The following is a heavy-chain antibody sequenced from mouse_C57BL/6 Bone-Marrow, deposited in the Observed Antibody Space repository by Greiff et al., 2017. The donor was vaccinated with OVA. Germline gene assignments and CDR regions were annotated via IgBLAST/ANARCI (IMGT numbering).Heavy chain of an antibody. CDR2: IYPGDGDT. J-gene: IGHJ4*01. CDR1: GYAFSSSW. Sequence: VQLVESGPELVKPGASVKISCKASGYAFSSSWMNWVKQRPGKGLEWIGRIYPGDGDTNYNGKFKGKATLTADKSSSTAYMQLSSLTSEDSAVYFCARANYYAMDYWGQGTSVTVSS. V-gene: IGHV1-82*01. CDR3: ARANYYAMDY.